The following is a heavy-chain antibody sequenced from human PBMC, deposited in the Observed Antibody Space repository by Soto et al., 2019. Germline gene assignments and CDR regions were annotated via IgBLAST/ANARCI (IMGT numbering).Heavy chain of an antibody. CDR2: IYSGGST. Sequence: EVQLVESGGGLVQPGGSLRLSCAASGFTVSSNYMSWVRRAPGKGLEWVPVIYSGGSTYYADSVKGRFTISRDNSKNTLYLQMNSLRAEDTAVYYCAREYSYGYYYYYAMDVWGQGTTVTVSS. J-gene: IGHJ6*02. CDR3: AREYSYGYYYYYAMDV. D-gene: IGHD5-18*01. V-gene: IGHV3-66*01. CDR1: GFTVSSNY.